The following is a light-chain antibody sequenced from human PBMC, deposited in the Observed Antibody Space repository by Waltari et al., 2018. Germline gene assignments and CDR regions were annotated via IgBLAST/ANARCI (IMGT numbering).Light chain of an antibody. CDR2: WAS. Sequence: DIVMTQSPDSLAVSLGERATINCKSSQSVLFNFNNKNYQGWYQHKPGRPPKPLIYWASTRESGVPDRFSGSGSGTDFNLTISSLQAEDVAVYYCQQYYSLPWAFGQGTKVEIK. V-gene: IGKV4-1*01. J-gene: IGKJ1*01. CDR1: QSVLFNFNNKNY. CDR3: QQYYSLPWA.